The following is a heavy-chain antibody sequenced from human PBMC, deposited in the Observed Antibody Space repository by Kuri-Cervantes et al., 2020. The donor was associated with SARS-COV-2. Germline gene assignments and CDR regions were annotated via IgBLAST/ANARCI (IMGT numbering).Heavy chain of an antibody. D-gene: IGHD6-6*01. CDR3: ARFTEYSSSLLDY. Sequence: ESLKISCAVSGYSISSGYYWGWIRQPPGKGLEWIGSIYHSGSTYYNPSLKSRVTISVDTSKNQFSLKLSSVTAADTAVYYCARFTEYSSSLLDYWDQGTLVTVSS. V-gene: IGHV4-38-2*01. CDR2: IYHSGST. J-gene: IGHJ4*02. CDR1: GYSISSGYY.